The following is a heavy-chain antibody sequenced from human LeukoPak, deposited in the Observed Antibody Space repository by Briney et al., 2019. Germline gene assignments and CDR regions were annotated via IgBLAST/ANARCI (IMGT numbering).Heavy chain of an antibody. CDR1: GFTSSSYW. CDR2: INSDGSST. D-gene: IGHD2-15*01. V-gene: IGHV3-74*01. CDR3: ARDAAVVAFDY. J-gene: IGHJ4*02. Sequence: GGSLRLSCAASGFTSSSYWMHWVRQAPGKGPVWVSRINSDGSSTSYADSVKGRFTISRDNAKNTLYLQMNSLRAEDTAVYYCARDAAVVAFDYWGLGTLVTVSS.